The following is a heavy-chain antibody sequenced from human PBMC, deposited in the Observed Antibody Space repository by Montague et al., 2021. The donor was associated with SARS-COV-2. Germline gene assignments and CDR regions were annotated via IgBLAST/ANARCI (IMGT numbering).Heavy chain of an antibody. Sequence: TLSLTCSVSGASISSANDYWTWIRQPAGKGLEWIGHISTSGSSSYNPSLKSRVTIILDTSKQQFSLELTSVTAADTAVYYCARDRRGMAMAGRAYYYYYMAVWGKGTTVAVSS. D-gene: IGHD6-19*01. J-gene: IGHJ6*03. CDR3: ARDRRGMAMAGRAYYYYYMAV. CDR2: ISTSGSS. CDR1: GASISSANDY. V-gene: IGHV4-61*09.